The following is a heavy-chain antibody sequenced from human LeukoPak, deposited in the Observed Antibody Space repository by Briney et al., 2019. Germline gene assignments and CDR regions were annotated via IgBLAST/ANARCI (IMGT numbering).Heavy chain of an antibody. CDR3: AKGTVGV. J-gene: IGHJ4*02. V-gene: IGHV3-30*04. D-gene: IGHD4-11*01. CDR2: ISYDGSNK. Sequence: PGGSLRLSCASSGFTFSSYAMHGVRQAPGKGLDGVAVISYDGSNKYYAGSVKGRFTISKDNSKNTMYLQMNSQRAEDTAVYYCAKGTVGVWGQGTLVTVSA. CDR1: GFTFSSYA.